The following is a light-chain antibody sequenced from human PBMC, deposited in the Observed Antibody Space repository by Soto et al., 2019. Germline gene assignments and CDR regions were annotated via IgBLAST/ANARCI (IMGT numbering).Light chain of an antibody. CDR2: GAS. CDR3: QQYNNWPIT. Sequence: EIVMTQSPATLSVSPGERATLSCRASQSISSDLAWYQQKPGQAPRLLFYGASTRATGIPARFSGSGSGTEFTLTISSLQSEDFAVYHCQQYNNWPITFGQGTRLDIK. J-gene: IGKJ5*01. V-gene: IGKV3-15*01. CDR1: QSISSD.